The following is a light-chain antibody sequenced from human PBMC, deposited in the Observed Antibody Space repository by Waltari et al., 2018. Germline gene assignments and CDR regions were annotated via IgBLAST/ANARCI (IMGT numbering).Light chain of an antibody. CDR2: VTSDGSH. V-gene: IGLV4-69*01. CDR1: SEYGHFA. CDR3: QTWGTGTYWM. J-gene: IGLJ3*02. Sequence: QVVLTQSPSASASLGASVKLTCPLNSEYGHFAIAWPQHQPEKGPRYLMWVTSDGSHIKGDGIPDLFSGSSSGAERYLTSSGLQSEDEADYYCQTWGTGTYWMFGGGTKLTVL.